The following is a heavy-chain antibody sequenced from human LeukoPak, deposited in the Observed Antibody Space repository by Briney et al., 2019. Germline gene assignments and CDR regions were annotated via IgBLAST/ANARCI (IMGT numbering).Heavy chain of an antibody. V-gene: IGHV3-23*01. Sequence: GGSLRLSCAASGFTFSNNDMSWVRQAPGKGLEWVSGISGSGDVTHYVDSVKGRFTISRDNSKNTLYLQMNSLRAEDTAVYYCARGYGDRSNFDYWGQGTLVTVSS. CDR1: GFTFSNND. D-gene: IGHD4-17*01. CDR3: ARGYGDRSNFDY. CDR2: ISGSGDVT. J-gene: IGHJ4*02.